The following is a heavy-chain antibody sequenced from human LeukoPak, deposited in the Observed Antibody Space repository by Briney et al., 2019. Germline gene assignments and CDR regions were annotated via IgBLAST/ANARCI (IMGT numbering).Heavy chain of an antibody. CDR3: ARDQGSSSLLHDAFDI. CDR1: GYTFTSYG. D-gene: IGHD6-6*01. J-gene: IGHJ3*02. CDR2: ISAYNGNT. Sequence: ASVKVSCKASGYTFTSYGISWVRQAPGQGLEWMGWISAYNGNTNYSQKFQGRVTITRDTSASTAYMELSSLRSEDTAVYYCARDQGSSSLLHDAFDIWGQGTMVTVSS. V-gene: IGHV1-18*01.